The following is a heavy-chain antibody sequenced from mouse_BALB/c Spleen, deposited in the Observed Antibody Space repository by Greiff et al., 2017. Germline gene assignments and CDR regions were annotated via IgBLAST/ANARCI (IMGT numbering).Heavy chain of an antibody. J-gene: IGHJ2*01. CDR2: IWGDGST. CDR1: GFSLTGYG. D-gene: IGHD2-14*01. CDR3: ARVRGRYDSFDY. Sequence: VQVVESGPGLVAPSQSLSITCTVSGFSLTGYGVNWVRQPPGKGLEWLGMIWGDGSTDYNSALKSRLSISKDNSKSQVFLKMNSLQTDDTARYYCARVRGRYDSFDYWGQGTTLTVSS. V-gene: IGHV2-6-7*01.